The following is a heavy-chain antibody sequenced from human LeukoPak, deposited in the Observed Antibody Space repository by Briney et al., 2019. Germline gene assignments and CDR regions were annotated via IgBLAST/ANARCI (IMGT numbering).Heavy chain of an antibody. CDR3: AREDYDSSGYQSPFDD. J-gene: IGHJ4*02. Sequence: PSETLSLTCTVSGGSISSSSYYWGWIRQPPGKGLEWIGSIYYSGSTYYNPSLKSRVTMSVDTSKNQFSLKLSSVTAADTAVYYCAREDYDSSGYQSPFDDWGQGTLVTVSS. D-gene: IGHD3-22*01. CDR2: IYYSGST. V-gene: IGHV4-39*07. CDR1: GGSISSSSYY.